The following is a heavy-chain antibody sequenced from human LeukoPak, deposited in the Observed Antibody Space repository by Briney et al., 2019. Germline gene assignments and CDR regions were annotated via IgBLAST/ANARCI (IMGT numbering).Heavy chain of an antibody. CDR3: AKQQLVRCFDY. CDR2: IFYSGST. D-gene: IGHD6-13*01. V-gene: IGHV4-39*01. Sequence: PSETLSLTCTVSGGSIRSRSYYWGWTRQPPGKGLEWIGSIFYSGSTYYNPSLKSRVTISVDTSKTQFSLKLSSVTAADTAVYYCAKQQLVRCFDYWGQGTLVTVSS. J-gene: IGHJ4*02. CDR1: GGSIRSRSYY.